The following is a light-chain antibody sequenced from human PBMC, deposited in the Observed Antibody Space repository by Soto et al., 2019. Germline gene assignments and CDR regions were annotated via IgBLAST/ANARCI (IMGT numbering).Light chain of an antibody. J-gene: IGKJ2*01. CDR3: QYYDSLPWYT. V-gene: IGKV1-33*01. Sequence: DIQMTQYPSSLSASVGDRVTITCQASQDIRNYLNWYQQKPGKAPKLLIYDAFNLETGVPSRFSGSRSGTDFTFTISSLQPEDIATYYCQYYDSLPWYTFGQGTKLEIK. CDR2: DAF. CDR1: QDIRNY.